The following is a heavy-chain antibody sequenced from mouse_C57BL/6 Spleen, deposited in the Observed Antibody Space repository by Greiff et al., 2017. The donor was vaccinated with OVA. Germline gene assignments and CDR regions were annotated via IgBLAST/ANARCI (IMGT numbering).Heavy chain of an antibody. J-gene: IGHJ4*01. CDR1: GYTFTSYW. D-gene: IGHD2-2*01. CDR3: TRFMVTTAGGYAMDY. CDR2: IYPGNSDT. Sequence: VQLQQSGTVLARPGASVKMSCKTSGYTFTSYWMHWVKQRPGQGLEWIGAIYPGNSDTSYNQKFKGKAKLTAVTSASTAYMELSSLTNEDSAVYYCTRFMVTTAGGYAMDYWGQGTSVTVSS. V-gene: IGHV1-5*01.